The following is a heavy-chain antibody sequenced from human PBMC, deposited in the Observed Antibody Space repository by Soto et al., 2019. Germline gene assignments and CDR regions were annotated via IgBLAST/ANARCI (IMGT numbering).Heavy chain of an antibody. CDR2: IYYSGNT. J-gene: IGHJ4*02. D-gene: IGHD2-15*01. CDR3: ARHVRFCSGGSCYSSFDY. V-gene: IGHV4-59*08. Sequence: QVQLQESGPGLVEPSETLSLTCTVSGGSISSYYGSWIRQPPGEGLEWIGYIYYSGNTKYKPPRKSRVTISVDTSRIQFSMKLSSVTAADTAVYYCARHVRFCSGGSCYSSFDYWGQGTLVTVSS. CDR1: GGSISSYY.